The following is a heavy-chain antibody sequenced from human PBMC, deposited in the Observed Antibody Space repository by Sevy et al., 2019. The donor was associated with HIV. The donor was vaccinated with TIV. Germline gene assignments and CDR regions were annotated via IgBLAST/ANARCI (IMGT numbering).Heavy chain of an antibody. CDR2: IDRSGSTI. V-gene: IGHV3-11*01. CDR3: ARENTMIEEPGWFDP. Sequence: GGSLRLSCAASGFTFSDYYMSWIRQAPGKGLEWVSYIDRSGSTINYADSVKGRFTISRDNAKKSVYLQINSLRAEDRAVYYCARENTMIEEPGWFDPWGQGTLVTVSS. CDR1: GFTFSDYY. J-gene: IGHJ5*02. D-gene: IGHD3-22*01.